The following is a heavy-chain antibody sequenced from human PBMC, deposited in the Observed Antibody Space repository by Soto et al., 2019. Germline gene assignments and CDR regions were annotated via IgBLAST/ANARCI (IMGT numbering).Heavy chain of an antibody. Sequence: SETLSLTCGVSGVSIDSGYWWGWVRQPPGKDLEWLGALSHGGSTNYNPSLKSRVTISLETSKSHFSLRLSSVTAADTAVYHCARLGAYYQSLDPWGPGTLVTVS. J-gene: IGHJ5*02. V-gene: IGHV4-4*02. CDR2: LSHGGST. CDR1: GVSIDSGYW. CDR3: ARLGAYYQSLDP. D-gene: IGHD2-21*01.